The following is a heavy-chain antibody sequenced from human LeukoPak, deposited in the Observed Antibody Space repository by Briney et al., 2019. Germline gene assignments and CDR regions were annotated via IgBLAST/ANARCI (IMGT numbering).Heavy chain of an antibody. V-gene: IGHV3-21*01. J-gene: IGHJ6*03. D-gene: IGHD6-19*01. Sequence: PGRSLRLSCAASRFTFSSYSMNWVRQAPGKGLEWVSSISSSGSYIYYADSVKGRFTISRDNAKNSLYLQMNSLRAEDTAVYYCARRGGAVAGTRGPYYYYYMDVWGKGTTVTVSS. CDR3: ARRGGAVAGTRGPYYYYYMDV. CDR1: RFTFSSYS. CDR2: ISSSGSYI.